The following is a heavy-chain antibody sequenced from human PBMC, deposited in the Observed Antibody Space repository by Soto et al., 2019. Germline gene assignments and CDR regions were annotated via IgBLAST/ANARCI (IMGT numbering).Heavy chain of an antibody. V-gene: IGHV1-18*01. CDR2: XSAYNXNT. D-gene: IGHD5-18*01. J-gene: IGHJ4*02. CDR3: ARRYSYGHFDY. CDR1: GYTFTSYG. Sequence: XVXVSCKASGYTFTSYGISWVRQAPGQGLEWMGWXSAYNXNTNFAQKLQGXVTMTTDTSTSTAYMELRSLRSDDKDVYYCARRYSYGHFDYWGKGTLVTVSS.